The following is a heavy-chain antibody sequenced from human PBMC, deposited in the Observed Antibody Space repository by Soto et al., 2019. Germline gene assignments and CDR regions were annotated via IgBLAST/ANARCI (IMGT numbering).Heavy chain of an antibody. Sequence: EVQLVESGGGLVKPGGSLRLSCAASGFSFRTTWMAWVRQAPGKGLEWVGRIKSKSAGETTDYADPVKGRFTISRDDSKDTLYLHMDSLEPGDTAVYYCSTGSPFSGSVCDYWGQGTLVTVSS. CDR2: IKSKSAGETT. V-gene: IGHV3-15*05. J-gene: IGHJ4*02. CDR1: GFSFRTTW. D-gene: IGHD1-26*01. CDR3: STGSPFSGSVCDY.